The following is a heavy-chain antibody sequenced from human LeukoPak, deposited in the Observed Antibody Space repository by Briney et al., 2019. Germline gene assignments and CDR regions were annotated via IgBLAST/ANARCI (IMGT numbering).Heavy chain of an antibody. J-gene: IGHJ4*02. V-gene: IGHV3-66*01. CDR1: GFTVSSNY. CDR2: IYSGGST. Sequence: GESLRLSCAASGFTVSSNYMSWVRQAPGKGLEWVSVIYSGGSTYYADSVKGRFTISRDNSKNTLYLQMNSLRAEDTAVYYCARVLCQSYFDYWGQGTLVTVSS. CDR3: ARVLCQSYFDY.